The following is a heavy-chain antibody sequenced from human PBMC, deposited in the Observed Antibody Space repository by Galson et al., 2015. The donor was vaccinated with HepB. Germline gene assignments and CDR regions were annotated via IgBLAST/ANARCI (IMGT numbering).Heavy chain of an antibody. Sequence: SVKVSCQASGGTFSSYAISWVRQAPGQGLEWMGRIIPILGIANYAQKFQGRVAITADKSTSTAYMELSSLRSEDTAVYYCARDRYTFGGVIVLAGLGMDVWGQGTTVTVSS. CDR1: GGTFSSYA. D-gene: IGHD3-16*02. CDR3: ARDRYTFGGVIVLAGLGMDV. CDR2: IIPILGIA. J-gene: IGHJ6*02. V-gene: IGHV1-69*04.